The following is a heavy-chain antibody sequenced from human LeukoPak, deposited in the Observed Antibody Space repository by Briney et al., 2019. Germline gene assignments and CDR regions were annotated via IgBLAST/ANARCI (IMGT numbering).Heavy chain of an antibody. V-gene: IGHV1-69*13. Sequence: GASVKVSCKASGGTFSSYAISWVRQAPGQGLEWMGGIIPIFGTANYAQKFQGRVTITADESTSTAYMELSSLRSADTAVYYCAREVRQWLPSHYFDYWGQGTLVTVSS. CDR2: IIPIFGTA. CDR1: GGTFSSYA. CDR3: AREVRQWLPSHYFDY. J-gene: IGHJ4*02. D-gene: IGHD6-19*01.